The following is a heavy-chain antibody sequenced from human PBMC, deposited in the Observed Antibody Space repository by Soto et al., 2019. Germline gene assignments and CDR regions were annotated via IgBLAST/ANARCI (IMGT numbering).Heavy chain of an antibody. CDR3: AMLGGWSGGSSGMDV. V-gene: IGHV3-72*01. D-gene: IGHD6-19*01. CDR2: IRRKANSYTT. J-gene: IGHJ6*02. CDR1: GLIFRGYP. Sequence: EVQLVESGGGLVQPGGSLRLSCAASGLIFRGYPIEWVRQAPGEGLEWVGRIRRKANSYTTEYAASVKGRFTISRDDSKNSLYLQMNSLKSEDTAVYYCAMLGGWSGGSSGMDVWGQGTTVTVSS.